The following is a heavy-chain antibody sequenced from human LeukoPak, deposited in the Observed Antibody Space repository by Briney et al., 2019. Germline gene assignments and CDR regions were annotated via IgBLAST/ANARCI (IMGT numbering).Heavy chain of an antibody. D-gene: IGHD3-9*01. Sequence: ASVKVSCKASACTSTNYGVSWLRQAPGQGLEWMGWISPHNGNTDHAQKFQGRVIVTTDTSTSTAYMELRSLRSDDTAVYYCARVRLTGNLGRGFFDYWGQGTLVTVSS. J-gene: IGHJ4*02. V-gene: IGHV1-18*01. CDR1: ACTSTNYG. CDR2: ISPHNGNT. CDR3: ARVRLTGNLGRGFFDY.